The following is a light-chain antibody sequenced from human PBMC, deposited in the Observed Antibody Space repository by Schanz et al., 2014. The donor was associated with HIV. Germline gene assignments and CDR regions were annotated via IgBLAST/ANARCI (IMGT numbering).Light chain of an antibody. V-gene: IGLV1-40*01. CDR2: GNN. CDR3: CSYAVGNTVI. J-gene: IGLJ2*01. Sequence: QSVLTQPPSVSGAPGQGITISCTGTSSNIGAGYDVHWYQHLPGRAPKLLIYGNNNRPSGVPDRFSGSKSGTSASLAITGLQAEDEADYYCCSYAVGNTVIFGGGTKLTVL. CDR1: SSNIGAGYD.